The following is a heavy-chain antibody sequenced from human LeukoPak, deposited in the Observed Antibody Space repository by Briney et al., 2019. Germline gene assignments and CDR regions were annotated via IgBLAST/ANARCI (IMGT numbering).Heavy chain of an antibody. CDR2: IYYSGST. Sequence: SETLSLTCTVSGGSISSGGYYWSWIRQHPGKGLEWIGYIYYSGSTYYNPSLKSRVTISVDMSKNQFSLKLSSVTAADTAVYYCASFDSTVYSSFNYGAQEPRVPVS. J-gene: IGHJ4*02. CDR1: GGSISSGGYY. CDR3: ASFDSTVYSSFNY. V-gene: IGHV4-31*03. D-gene: IGHD2-8*02.